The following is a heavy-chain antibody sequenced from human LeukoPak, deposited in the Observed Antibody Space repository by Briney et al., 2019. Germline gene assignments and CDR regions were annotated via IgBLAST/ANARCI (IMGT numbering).Heavy chain of an antibody. CDR2: IKQDGSEK. CDR1: GFTFSSYG. Sequence: GGSLRLSCAPSGFTFSSYGMHWVRQAPGKGLEWVANIKQDGSEKYYVDSVKGRFTISRDNAKNSLYLQMNSLRAEDTAVYYCARADSSGYYYPNYFDYWGQGTLVTVSS. D-gene: IGHD3-22*01. CDR3: ARADSSGYYYPNYFDY. V-gene: IGHV3-7*01. J-gene: IGHJ4*02.